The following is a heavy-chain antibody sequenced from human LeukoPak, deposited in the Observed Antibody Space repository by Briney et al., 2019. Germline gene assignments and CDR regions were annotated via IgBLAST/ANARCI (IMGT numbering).Heavy chain of an antibody. CDR1: GYTFTSYD. V-gene: IGHV1-8*01. J-gene: IGHJ5*02. D-gene: IGHD3-22*01. CDR2: MNPNSGNT. CDR3: TRGDLNYYDSSGYYP. Sequence: GASVKVSCKASGYTFTSYDINWVRQATGQGLEWMGWMNPNSGNTGYAQKFQGRVTMTRNTSISTAYMELSSLRSEDTAVYYCTRGDLNYYDSSGYYPWGQGTLVTVSS.